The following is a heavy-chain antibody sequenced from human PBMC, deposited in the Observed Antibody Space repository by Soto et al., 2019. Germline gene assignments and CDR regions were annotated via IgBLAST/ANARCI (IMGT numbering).Heavy chain of an antibody. CDR2: IDVSSHTI. Sequence: HPGGSLRLSCAASGFTYTDYNMDWVRQAPGKGLAWLSHIDVSSHTIYYADSIKGRFTVSRDNAKNSLFLQMDSLRDEDTAVYYCVRARHSGWYGGAPFDVWGQGTLVTVSS. CDR1: GFTYTDYN. CDR3: VRARHSGWYGGAPFDV. V-gene: IGHV3-48*02. J-gene: IGHJ3*01. D-gene: IGHD6-19*01.